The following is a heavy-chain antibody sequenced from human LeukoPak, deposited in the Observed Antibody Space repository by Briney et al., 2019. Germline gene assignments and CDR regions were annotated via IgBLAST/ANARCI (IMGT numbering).Heavy chain of an antibody. CDR2: IYYSGST. D-gene: IGHD5-18*01. J-gene: IGHJ4*02. CDR3: ARWVHYGDSYGYFDS. Sequence: PSETLSLTCTVFGGSISSSNYYWGWIRQPPGKGLEWIGSIYYSGSTYYNPSLKSRVTISVDTSKNHFSLKLSSVTAADTAVYYCARWVHYGDSYGYFDSWGQGTLVTVSS. CDR1: GGSISSSNYY. V-gene: IGHV4-39*02.